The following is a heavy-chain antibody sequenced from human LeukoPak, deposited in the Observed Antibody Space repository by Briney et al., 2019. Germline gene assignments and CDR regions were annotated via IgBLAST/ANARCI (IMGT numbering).Heavy chain of an antibody. D-gene: IGHD4-17*01. CDR1: GFTVSTTY. V-gene: IGHV3-66*01. J-gene: IGHJ1*01. CDR2: IYSGGNT. CDR3: ARGYGDHVGPFYFQH. Sequence: GGSLRLSCAASGFTVSTTYMTWVRQAPGKGLEWVSIIYSGGNTYYADSVKGRFTISRDNSKNTLYLQMNSLRVEDTAVYYCARGYGDHVGPFYFQHWGQGTLVTVSS.